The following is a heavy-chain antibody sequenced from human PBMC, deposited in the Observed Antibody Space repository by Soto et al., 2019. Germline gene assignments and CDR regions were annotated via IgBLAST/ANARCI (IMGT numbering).Heavy chain of an antibody. CDR2: IRSKGDNYAT. V-gene: IGHV3-73*01. Sequence: EVQLVESGGGLVQPGGSLKLSCAASGFIFSDSPIHWVRQASGKGLEWVGRIRSKGDNYATAYAASVRGRFTISRDDSKNTADLQMNSLKTDDTAVYYSTRLVEWDQGNEYWGQGTLVTVSS. CDR1: GFIFSDSP. CDR3: TRLVEWDQGNEY. D-gene: IGHD3-3*01. J-gene: IGHJ4*02.